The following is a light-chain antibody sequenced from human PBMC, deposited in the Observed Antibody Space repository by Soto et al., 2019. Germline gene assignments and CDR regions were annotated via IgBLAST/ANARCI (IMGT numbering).Light chain of an antibody. CDR3: HQYNNEPPT. V-gene: IGKV4-1*01. CDR2: WAS. Sequence: ILLNQSPDSLPVSLGERATINRMSGQTGLDSSNNKDYLTWYQQEPGQPPKLLIYWASTREFGVPDRFSGSGSGTDFTFTISSLQAEDVAVYYCHQYNNEPPTFGAGTKVDIK. J-gene: IGKJ3*01. CDR1: QTGLDSSNNKDY.